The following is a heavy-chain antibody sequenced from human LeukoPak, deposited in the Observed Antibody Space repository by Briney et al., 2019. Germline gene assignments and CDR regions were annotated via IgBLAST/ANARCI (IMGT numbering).Heavy chain of an antibody. Sequence: GSLRLSCAASGFTFSSYEMNWVRQAPGKGLEWVSYISSSGSTIYYADSVKGRFTISRDNAKNSLYLQMNSLRAEDTAVYYCASNWYAWGEFDPWGQGTLVTVSS. D-gene: IGHD1-1*01. CDR3: ASNWYAWGEFDP. CDR1: GFTFSSYE. J-gene: IGHJ5*02. CDR2: ISSSGSTI. V-gene: IGHV3-48*03.